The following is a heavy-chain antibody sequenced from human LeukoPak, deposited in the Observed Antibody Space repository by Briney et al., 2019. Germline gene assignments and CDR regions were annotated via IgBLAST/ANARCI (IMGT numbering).Heavy chain of an antibody. V-gene: IGHV3-23*01. CDR1: GFTFSSTG. CDR2: ISGSGGST. D-gene: IGHD1-26*01. Sequence: PGGSLRLSCAASGFTFSSTGMNWVRQAPGKGLEWVSAISGSGGSTYYADSVKGRFTISRDNSKNTLYLQMNGLRAEDTAVYYCAKDIVGAPPLFDYWGQGTLVTVSS. J-gene: IGHJ4*02. CDR3: AKDIVGAPPLFDY.